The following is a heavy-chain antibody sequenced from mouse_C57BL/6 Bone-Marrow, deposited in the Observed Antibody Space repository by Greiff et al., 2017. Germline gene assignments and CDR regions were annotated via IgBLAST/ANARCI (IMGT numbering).Heavy chain of an antibody. V-gene: IGHV1-50*01. CDR2: IDPSDSYT. Sequence: QVQLQQPGAELVKPGASVKLSCKASGYTFTSYCMQWVKQRPGQGLEWIGEIDPSDSYTNYNQKFKGKATLTVDTSSSTAYMQLSSLTSEDSAVYYCARDHSNYGSWFAYWGQGTLVTVSA. J-gene: IGHJ3*01. CDR3: ARDHSNYGSWFAY. D-gene: IGHD2-5*01. CDR1: GYTFTSYC.